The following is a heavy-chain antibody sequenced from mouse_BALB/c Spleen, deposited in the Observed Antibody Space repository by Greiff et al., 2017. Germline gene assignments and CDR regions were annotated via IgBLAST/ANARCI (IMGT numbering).Heavy chain of an antibody. J-gene: IGHJ2*01. CDR1: GYTFTSYW. CDR3: AREGLLSYYFDY. CDR2: INPSTGYT. Sequence: VQLQQSGAELAKPGASVKMSCKASGYTFTSYWMHWVKQRPGQGLEWIGYINPSTGYTEYNQKFKDKATLTADKSSSTAYMQLSSLTSEDSAVYYCAREGLLSYYFDYWGQGTTLTVSS. V-gene: IGHV1-7*01.